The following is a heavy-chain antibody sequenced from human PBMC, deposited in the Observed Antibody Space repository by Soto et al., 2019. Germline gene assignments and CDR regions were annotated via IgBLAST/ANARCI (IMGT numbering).Heavy chain of an antibody. CDR2: INPSGGST. J-gene: IGHJ5*02. V-gene: IGHV1-46*03. CDR1: GYTFTSYY. D-gene: IGHD6-13*01. CDR3: ASNGYSSTWHSWFDP. Sequence: QVQLVQSGAEVKKPGASVKVSCKASGYTFTSYYMHWVRQAPGQGLEWMGIINPSGGSTSYAQKCRGRVTMTRVTATSTVYMELSSLRSEDTAVYYCASNGYSSTWHSWFDPWGQGTLVTVSS.